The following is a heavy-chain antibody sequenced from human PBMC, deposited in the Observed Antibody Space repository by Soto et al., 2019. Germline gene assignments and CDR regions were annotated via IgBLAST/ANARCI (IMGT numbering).Heavy chain of an antibody. V-gene: IGHV4-59*01. CDR3: AREGNLGRWIQPLDS. D-gene: IGHD2-2*03. CDR2: IHYNGNT. CDR1: GDSISSYS. Sequence: SETLSLTCAVSGDSISSYSWGWIRQPPGKGLEWIGNIHYNGNTKYSPSLKSRVTMSVDTSKNHFSLKLISVTTADTAVYFCAREGNLGRWIQPLDSWGQGTLVTVSS. J-gene: IGHJ4*02.